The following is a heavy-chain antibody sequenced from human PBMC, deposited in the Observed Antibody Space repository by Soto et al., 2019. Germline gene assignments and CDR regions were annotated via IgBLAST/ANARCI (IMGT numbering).Heavy chain of an antibody. Sequence: QVQLVQSGAEVKKPGASVKVSCKASGYSFTTYGISWVRQAPGQGLEWMGWISDYNGNTNYEKKFQGRVTMTTDTSTRTAYMELKSLRSYHTAVYYCAREGYYSGSESYSPPRYYGMDVWGQGTTVTVS. D-gene: IGHD3-10*01. CDR2: ISDYNGNT. CDR1: GYSFTTYG. J-gene: IGHJ6*02. CDR3: AREGYYSGSESYSPPRYYGMDV. V-gene: IGHV1-18*01.